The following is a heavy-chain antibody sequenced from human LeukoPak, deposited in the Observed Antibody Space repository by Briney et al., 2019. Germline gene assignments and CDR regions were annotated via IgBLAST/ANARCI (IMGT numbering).Heavy chain of an antibody. CDR1: GFTFRSYE. D-gene: IGHD3-22*01. J-gene: IGHJ4*02. CDR3: AREGSTSGFFY. V-gene: IGHV3-48*03. Sequence: PGGSLRLSCAVSGFTFRSYEMNWVRQAPGKGLEWVSYISSSGSTIDYADSVKGRFTLSRDNVKNSLYLQMNSLRAEDTAIYYCAREGSTSGFFYWGQGTLVTVSS. CDR2: ISSSGSTI.